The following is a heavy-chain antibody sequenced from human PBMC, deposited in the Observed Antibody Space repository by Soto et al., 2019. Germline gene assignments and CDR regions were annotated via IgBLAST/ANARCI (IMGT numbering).Heavy chain of an antibody. CDR2: INHSGST. D-gene: IGHD6-13*01. J-gene: IGHJ3*02. CDR1: VGSFSGYY. V-gene: IGHV4-34*01. Sequence: SETLSLTCAVYVGSFSGYYWSWIRQPPGKGLEWIGKINHSGSTNYNPSLKSRVTISVDTSKNQFSLKLSSVTAADTAVYYCGRGRYSSSWYRRRDAFDIWGQGTMVPVSS. CDR3: GRGRYSSSWYRRRDAFDI.